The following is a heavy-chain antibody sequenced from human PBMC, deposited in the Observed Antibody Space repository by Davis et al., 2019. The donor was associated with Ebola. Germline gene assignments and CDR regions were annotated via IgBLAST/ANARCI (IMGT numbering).Heavy chain of an antibody. CDR2: TYYRSKWYS. CDR3: ARHDLPTYFDY. J-gene: IGHJ4*02. Sequence: SQTLSLTCAISGDSVSRNSATWIWIRQSPSRGLELLGRTYYRSKWYSQYVQSMRSRITINADTSKNQFSLKLSSVTAADTAVYYCARHDLPTYFDYWGQGTLVTVSS. D-gene: IGHD1-1*01. V-gene: IGHV6-1*01. CDR1: GDSVSRNSAT.